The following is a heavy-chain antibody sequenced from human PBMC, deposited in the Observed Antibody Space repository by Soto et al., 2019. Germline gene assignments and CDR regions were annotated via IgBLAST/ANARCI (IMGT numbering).Heavy chain of an antibody. J-gene: IGHJ5*02. Sequence: GGSLRLSCAASGFTFSSYSMNWVRQAPGKGLEWVSSISSSSSYIYYADSVKGRFTISRDNAKNSLHLQMNSLRAEDTAVYYCARGGDYDFWSGTNNWFDPWGQGTLVTVSS. CDR1: GFTFSSYS. D-gene: IGHD3-3*01. V-gene: IGHV3-21*01. CDR3: ARGGDYDFWSGTNNWFDP. CDR2: ISSSSSYI.